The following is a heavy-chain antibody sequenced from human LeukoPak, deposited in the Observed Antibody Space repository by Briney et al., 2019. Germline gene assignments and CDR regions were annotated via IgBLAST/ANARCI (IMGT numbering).Heavy chain of an antibody. Sequence: GASVKVSCKASGYTFTSYYMHWVRQAPGQGLEWMGIINPSGGSTSYVQKFQGRDTMTRDTSTSTVYMELSSLRSEDTAVYYCARDGAVIVVVPAAPADWFDPWGQGTLVTVSS. CDR1: GYTFTSYY. CDR3: ARDGAVIVVVPAAPADWFDP. CDR2: INPSGGST. V-gene: IGHV1-46*01. D-gene: IGHD2-2*01. J-gene: IGHJ5*02.